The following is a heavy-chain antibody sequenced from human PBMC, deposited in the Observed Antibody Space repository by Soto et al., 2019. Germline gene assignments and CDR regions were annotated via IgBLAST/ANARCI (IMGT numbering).Heavy chain of an antibody. CDR1: GFTFSNAW. D-gene: IGHD4-17*01. J-gene: IGHJ5*02. Sequence: EVQLVESGGGLVKPGGSLRLSCAASGFTFSNAWMNWVRQAPGKGLEWVGRIKSKTDGGTTDYAAPVKGRFTISRDDSKNTLYRQMNSLKTEDTAVYYCTTDHGDYHYFVSWFDPWGQGTLVTVSS. V-gene: IGHV3-15*07. CDR3: TTDHGDYHYFVSWFDP. CDR2: IKSKTDGGTT.